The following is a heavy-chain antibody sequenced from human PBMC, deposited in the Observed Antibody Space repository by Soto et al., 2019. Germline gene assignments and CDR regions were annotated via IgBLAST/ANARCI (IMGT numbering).Heavy chain of an antibody. Sequence: ASVKVCCKASGGAFSSYAISWVRQAPGQGLEWMGGIIPIFGTANYAQKFQGRVTITADESTSTAYMELSSLRSEDTAVYYCARDRWSRLCMDVWGQAPTVTFS. D-gene: IGHD1-26*01. CDR1: GGAFSSYA. J-gene: IGHJ6*02. CDR2: IIPIFGTA. V-gene: IGHV1-69*13. CDR3: ARDRWSRLCMDV.